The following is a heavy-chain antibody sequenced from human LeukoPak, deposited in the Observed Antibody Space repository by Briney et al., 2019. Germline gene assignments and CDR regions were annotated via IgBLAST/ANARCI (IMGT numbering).Heavy chain of an antibody. Sequence: GGSLRLSCAASGFIFSNYAMSWVRQAPGKGLEWVAVIWYDGSEKYYADSVKGRFTIARDNSKNTLYLQMNSLRAEDTAVYYCARDSASSGDQAFDSWGQGTLVTVSS. J-gene: IGHJ4*02. V-gene: IGHV3-33*08. D-gene: IGHD3-10*01. CDR1: GFIFSNYA. CDR3: ARDSASSGDQAFDS. CDR2: IWYDGSEK.